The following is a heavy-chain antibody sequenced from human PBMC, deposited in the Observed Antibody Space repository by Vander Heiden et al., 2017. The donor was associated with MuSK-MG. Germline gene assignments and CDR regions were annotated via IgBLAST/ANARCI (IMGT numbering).Heavy chain of an antibody. J-gene: IGHJ4*02. CDR2: ISGSGGST. CDR1: GFTFSSYA. CDR3: AKDPDENVTIDY. Sequence: EVQLLESGGGLVQPGGSLRLSCAASGFTFSSYAMSWVRQAPGKGLEWVSAISGSGGSTYYAGSVKGRFTISRDNSKNTLYLQMNSLRAEDTAVYYCAKDPDENVTIDYWGQGTLVTVSS. V-gene: IGHV3-23*01. D-gene: IGHD4-17*01.